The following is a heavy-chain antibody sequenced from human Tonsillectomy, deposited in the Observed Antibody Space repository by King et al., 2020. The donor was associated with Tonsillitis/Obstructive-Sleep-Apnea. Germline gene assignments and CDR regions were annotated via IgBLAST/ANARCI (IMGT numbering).Heavy chain of an antibody. J-gene: IGHJ4*02. V-gene: IGHV3-48*02. D-gene: IGHD2-15*01. CDR1: GFTFSSYS. CDR2: ISSSSSTI. CDR3: ARDLGGYCSGDSCFHAFDH. Sequence: VQLVESGGGLVQPGGSLRLSCAAAGFTFSSYSVHWVRQAPGKGLEWVSYISSSSSTIYYADSVRGRFTISRDNGKKSLYLQMNSLGDEDTAVYYCARDLGGYCSGDSCFHAFDHWGQGTLVTVSS.